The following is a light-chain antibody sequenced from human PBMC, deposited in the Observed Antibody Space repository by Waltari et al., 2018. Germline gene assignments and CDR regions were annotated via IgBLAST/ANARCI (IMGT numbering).Light chain of an antibody. CDR2: YDD. Sequence: QSVLTQPPSVSEAPGQRVTISCSGSNSNIGNNAVNWYQQLPGKAPKLLIYYDDLLPSGVSDRFSGSRSGTSASLAISGLQSADEGEYFCAAWDDSLSGLIFGGGTKLTVL. CDR3: AAWDDSLSGLI. CDR1: NSNIGNNA. J-gene: IGLJ2*01. V-gene: IGLV1-36*01.